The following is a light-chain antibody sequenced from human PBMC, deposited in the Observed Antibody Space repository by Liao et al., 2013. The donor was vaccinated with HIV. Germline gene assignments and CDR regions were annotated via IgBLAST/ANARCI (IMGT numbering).Light chain of an antibody. CDR1: NIGSKT. J-gene: IGLJ2*01. CDR3: HVWDSSSHHVV. V-gene: IGLV3-21*04. CDR2: NDS. Sequence: SYELTQPPSVSVAPGKTARITCGGNNIGSKTVHWYQQKPGQAPVLVIYNDSDRPSGIPERFSGSNSGNTATLTIIRVEAGDEADYYCHVWDSSSHHVVFGGGTKLTVL.